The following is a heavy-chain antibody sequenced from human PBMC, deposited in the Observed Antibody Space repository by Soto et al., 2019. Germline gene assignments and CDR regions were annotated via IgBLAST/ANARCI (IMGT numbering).Heavy chain of an antibody. CDR3: ARVRPVAATDY. Sequence: EVQLVESGGGLVKPGGSLRLSCAASGFTFSSYSMNWVRQAPGEGLEWVSSISSSSSYIYYADSVKGRFTISRDNAKNSQYLQMNSLRAEDTAVYYCARVRPVAATDYWGQGTLVTVSS. D-gene: IGHD6-19*01. CDR2: ISSSSSYI. CDR1: GFTFSSYS. J-gene: IGHJ4*02. V-gene: IGHV3-21*01.